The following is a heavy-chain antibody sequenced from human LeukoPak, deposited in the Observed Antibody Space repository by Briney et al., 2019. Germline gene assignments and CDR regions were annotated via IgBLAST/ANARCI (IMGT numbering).Heavy chain of an antibody. Sequence: ASVKVSCKASGYTFTSYGISWVRQAPGQGLEWMGWISAYNGNTDYAQKLQGRVTMTTDTSTTTVYMELRSLTSDDTAVYYCARGRENWFDPWGQGTLVTVSS. V-gene: IGHV1-18*01. J-gene: IGHJ5*02. CDR2: ISAYNGNT. CDR3: ARGRENWFDP. CDR1: GYTFTSYG.